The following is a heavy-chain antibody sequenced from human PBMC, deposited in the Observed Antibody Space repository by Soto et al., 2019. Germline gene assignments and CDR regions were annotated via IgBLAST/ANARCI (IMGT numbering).Heavy chain of an antibody. CDR1: GFTFSSYS. CDR2: ISSSSSYI. V-gene: IGHV3-21*01. CDR3: ARNPYNIQYCSGGSCSHFDY. D-gene: IGHD2-15*01. Sequence: GGSLRLSCAASGFTFSSYSMNWVRQAPGKGLEWVSSISSSSSYIYYADSVKGRFTISRDNAKNSLYLQMNSLRAEDTAVYYCARNPYNIQYCSGGSCSHFDYWGQGTLVTVSS. J-gene: IGHJ4*02.